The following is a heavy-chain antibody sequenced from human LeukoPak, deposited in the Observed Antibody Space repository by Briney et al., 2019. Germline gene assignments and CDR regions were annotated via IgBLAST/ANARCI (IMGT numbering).Heavy chain of an antibody. Sequence: PGGSLRLSCAASGFTFSDHYMEWVRLAPGKGLEWIGYIYYSGSTNYNPSLKSRVTISVDTSKNQFSLKLSSVTAADTAVYYCAREGRGGDWLLDWGQGTLVTVSS. D-gene: IGHD3-9*01. CDR1: GFTFSDHY. CDR3: AREGRGGDWLLD. CDR2: IYYSGST. V-gene: IGHV4-59*11. J-gene: IGHJ4*02.